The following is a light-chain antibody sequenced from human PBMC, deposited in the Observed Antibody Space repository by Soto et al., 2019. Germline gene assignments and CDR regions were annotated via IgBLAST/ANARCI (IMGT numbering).Light chain of an antibody. CDR2: GNH. CDR3: QSYDSSPRGWV. J-gene: IGLJ3*02. CDR1: SSNIGAGYD. Sequence: QLVLTQPPSVSGAPGQRVTISCTGSSSNIGAGYDVHWYQQLPGTAPKLLIYGNHNRPSGVPDRFSGSKSGTSASLAITGLQAEDESDYYCQSYDSSPRGWVFGGGTKLTVL. V-gene: IGLV1-40*01.